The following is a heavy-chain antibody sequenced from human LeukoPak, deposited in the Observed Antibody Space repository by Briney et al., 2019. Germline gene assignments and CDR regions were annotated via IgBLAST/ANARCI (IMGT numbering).Heavy chain of an antibody. CDR3: ARIPTSLPDAFDI. J-gene: IGHJ3*02. V-gene: IGHV5-51*01. D-gene: IGHD2-2*02. CDR2: IYPPDSDT. Sequence: GESLKISCQGSGYRFASYWIGWVRQMPGEGLEWMGVIYPPDSDTRYSPSFQGQVTISADKSISTAYLQWSSLKASDTAMYYCARIPTSLPDAFDIWGQGTMVTVSS. CDR1: GYRFASYW.